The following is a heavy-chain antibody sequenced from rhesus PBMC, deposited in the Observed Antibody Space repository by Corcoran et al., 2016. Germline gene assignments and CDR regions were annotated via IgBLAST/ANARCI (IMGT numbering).Heavy chain of an antibody. CDR1: GFSHSDYY. CDR2: ITKTGSNT. D-gene: IGHD6-25*01. V-gene: IGHV3S18*01. J-gene: IGHJ4*01. Sequence: EVQLVESGGGLAKPGGSLRLSCAASGFSHSDYYMYWVRQALGKGAEGGQGSERELVSDITKTGSNTHYANSVDDRFTISKKKAKNTLYLKMNSLSAEDTAVYYCAKGARSGSWKGYFDYWGQGVLVTVSS. CDR3: AKGARSGSWKGYFDY.